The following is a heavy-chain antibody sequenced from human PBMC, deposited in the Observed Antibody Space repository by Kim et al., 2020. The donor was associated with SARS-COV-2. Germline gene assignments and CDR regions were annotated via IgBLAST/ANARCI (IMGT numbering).Heavy chain of an antibody. Sequence: SETLSLTCAVYGGSFRGYYWSWIRQPPGKGLEWIGEINHSGSTNHNPSLNSRVTISVDTSNNQFSLKLTSVTTADTAVYYCARDRLFNWYTGWFDPWGQGTLVTASS. V-gene: IGHV4-34*01. D-gene: IGHD1-1*01. CDR1: GGSFRGYY. J-gene: IGHJ5*02. CDR3: ARDRLFNWYTGWFDP. CDR2: INHSGST.